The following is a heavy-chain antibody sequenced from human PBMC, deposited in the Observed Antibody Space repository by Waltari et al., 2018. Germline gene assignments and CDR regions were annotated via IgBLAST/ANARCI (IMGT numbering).Heavy chain of an antibody. Sequence: VQLQESGPGLGEPSGTLFPPCPVPGYPLSQGYSRGWVRQPPGKGLEWIGSIYHSGSTYYNPSLKSRVTISVDTSKNQFSLKLSSVTAADTAVYYCAREDYIWGSYRTFDYWGQGTLVTVSS. V-gene: IGHV4-38-2*02. D-gene: IGHD3-16*02. CDR3: AREDYIWGSYRTFDY. CDR1: GYPLSQGYS. CDR2: IYHSGST. J-gene: IGHJ4*02.